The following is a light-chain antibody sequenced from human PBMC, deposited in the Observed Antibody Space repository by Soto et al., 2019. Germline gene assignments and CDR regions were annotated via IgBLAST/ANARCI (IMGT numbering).Light chain of an antibody. J-gene: IGLJ3*02. Sequence: QLVLTQPPSSSASPGESARLTCTLPSDINVDRYNIYWYQQKPGSPPRYLLYYNSDSDKGQGSGVPSRFSGSKDVSANTGILLISGLQSEDEADYYCMIWPSDAVGVFGGGTKLTVL. CDR3: MIWPSDAVGV. CDR1: SDINVDRYN. CDR2: YNSDSDK. V-gene: IGLV5-37*01.